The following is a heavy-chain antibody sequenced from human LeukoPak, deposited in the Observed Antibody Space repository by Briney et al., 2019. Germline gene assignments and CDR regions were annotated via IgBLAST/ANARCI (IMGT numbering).Heavy chain of an antibody. J-gene: IGHJ4*02. CDR1: GYIFISYW. CDR2: IYPGDSNT. V-gene: IGHV5-51*01. D-gene: IGHD3-22*01. CDR3: ARRFCTSSSCYDYFDY. Sequence: GASLQISCEGSGYIFISYWIGWVRQMPGKGLEWMGIIYPGDSNTRYSPSFQGQVTISVDKSISTAYLQWSSLKASDTAMYYCARRFCTSSSCYDYFDYWGQGILVTVSS.